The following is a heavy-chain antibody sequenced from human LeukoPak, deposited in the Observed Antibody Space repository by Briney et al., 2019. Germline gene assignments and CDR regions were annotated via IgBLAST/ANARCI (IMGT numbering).Heavy chain of an antibody. D-gene: IGHD2-2*02. V-gene: IGHV3-15*01. Sequence: GGSLRLSCAASGFTFSNGWMSWVRQAPGKGLEWVGRIKSKSERGTTDYAAPVKGRFTISRDGSTNTVYLHMNSLRTEDTAVYFCTSNLYCSTSSCYTLDNWGQGTLVAVSP. CDR2: IKSKSERGTT. CDR1: GFTFSNGW. CDR3: TSNLYCSTSSCYTLDN. J-gene: IGHJ4*02.